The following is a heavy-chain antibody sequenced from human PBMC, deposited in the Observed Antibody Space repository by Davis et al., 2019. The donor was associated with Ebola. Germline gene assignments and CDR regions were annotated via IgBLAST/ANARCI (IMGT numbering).Heavy chain of an antibody. Sequence: GESLKISCAASGFTFSGSAMHWVRQASGKGLEWVGRIRSKANSYATAYAASVKGRFTISRDDSKNTAYLQMNSLKTEDTAVYYCARNNWGGLNWYFDLWGRGTLVTVSS. D-gene: IGHD7-27*01. V-gene: IGHV3-73*01. CDR3: ARNNWGGLNWYFDL. J-gene: IGHJ2*01. CDR2: IRSKANSYAT. CDR1: GFTFSGSA.